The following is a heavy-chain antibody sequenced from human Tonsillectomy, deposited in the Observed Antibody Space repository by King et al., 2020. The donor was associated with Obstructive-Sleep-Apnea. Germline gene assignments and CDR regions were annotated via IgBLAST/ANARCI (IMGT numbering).Heavy chain of an antibody. CDR2: INTATGNT. CDR1: GYTFTSDP. CDR3: AKGGRPLFAY. V-gene: IGHV1-3*04. J-gene: IGHJ4*02. D-gene: IGHD3-16*01. Sequence: QLVQSGAEVKKPGASVSISCKASGYTFTSDPIHWLRHAPGQRPEWMGWINTATGNTRYSQKFQGRVIITRDTSASTAYMELSSLTSEDTATYYCAKGGRPLFAYWGQGTLVTVSS.